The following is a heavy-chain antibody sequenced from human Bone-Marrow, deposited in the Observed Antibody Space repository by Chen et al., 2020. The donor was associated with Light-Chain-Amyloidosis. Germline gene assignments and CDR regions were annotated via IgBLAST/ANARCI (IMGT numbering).Heavy chain of an antibody. V-gene: IGHV3-73*02. Sequence: EVQLVESGGGLVQPGGSLKLSCAASGFSFSDSAMHWVRQVSGKGLEWLGRIRSRANNYATTYAESVKGRFTISRDDSKNTASLQMHSLNPEDPALYYCSSITSVATALAEHYWGQGPLVPAPS. CDR3: SSITSVATALAEHY. CDR2: IRSRANNYAT. CDR1: GFSFSDSA. J-gene: IGHJ4*02. D-gene: IGHD5-18*01.